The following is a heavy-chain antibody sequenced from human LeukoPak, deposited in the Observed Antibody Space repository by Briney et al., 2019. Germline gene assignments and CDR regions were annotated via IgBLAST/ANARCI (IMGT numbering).Heavy chain of an antibody. Sequence: HPGGSLRLSCAASGFTFTDAWMNWVRQAPGKGLEWVSSFSGSGGSTYYADSVKGRFTISRDNSANTLYLQMNSLRAEDTAVYYCAKAPGKDYYYFDYWGQGTLVTVSS. CDR3: AKAPGKDYYYFDY. CDR1: GFTFTDAW. V-gene: IGHV3-23*01. J-gene: IGHJ4*02. CDR2: FSGSGGST. D-gene: IGHD2/OR15-2a*01.